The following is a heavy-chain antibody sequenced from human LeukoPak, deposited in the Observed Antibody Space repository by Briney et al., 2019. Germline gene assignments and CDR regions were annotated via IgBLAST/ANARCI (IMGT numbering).Heavy chain of an antibody. J-gene: IGHJ6*03. Sequence: GGSLRLSCAASGFTFSDYYMSWIRQVPGKGLEWVSYISSSGSTIYYADSVKGRFTISRDNAKNSLYLQMNSLRAEDTAVYYCARDRSTGRYDSSGYYYYYYYMDVWGKGTTVTVSS. D-gene: IGHD3-22*01. CDR1: GFTFSDYY. V-gene: IGHV3-11*04. CDR2: ISSSGSTI. CDR3: ARDRSTGRYDSSGYYYYYYYMDV.